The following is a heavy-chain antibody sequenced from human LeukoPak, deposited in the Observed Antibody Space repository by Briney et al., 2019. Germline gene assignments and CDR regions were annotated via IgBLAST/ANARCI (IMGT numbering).Heavy chain of an antibody. J-gene: IGHJ4*02. CDR1: GFTFSTNS. CDR2: ITSSGSVI. D-gene: IGHD6-19*01. V-gene: IGHV3-48*01. CDR3: AGNNGGWYYGGFDY. Sequence: SGGSLRLSCAASGFTFSTNSMSWVRQAPGKGLEWVSYITSSGSVIHYSDSVRGRFTISRDNAKSSLYLQMNSLRAEDTAVYYCAGNNGGWYYGGFDYWGQGTLVTVSS.